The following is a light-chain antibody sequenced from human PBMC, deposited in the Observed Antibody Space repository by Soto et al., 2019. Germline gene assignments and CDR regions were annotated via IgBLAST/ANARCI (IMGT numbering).Light chain of an antibody. CDR2: DVS. CDR3: CSYAGSYTLAVV. Sequence: QSVLTQPRSVSGSPGQSVTISCTGTSSDVGGYNYVSWYQQHPGKAPKLMIYDVSKRPSGVPDRFSGSKSGNTASLTISGVQAEDEADYYCCSYAGSYTLAVVFGGGTKLTV. V-gene: IGLV2-11*01. J-gene: IGLJ2*01. CDR1: SSDVGGYNY.